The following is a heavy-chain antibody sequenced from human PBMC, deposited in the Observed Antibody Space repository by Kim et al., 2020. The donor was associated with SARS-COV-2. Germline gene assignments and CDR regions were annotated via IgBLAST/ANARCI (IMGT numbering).Heavy chain of an antibody. CDR1: GFTFTSSA. J-gene: IGHJ4*02. CDR2: IVVGSGNT. D-gene: IGHD3-22*01. Sequence: SVKVSCKASGFTFTSSAVQWVRQARGQHLEWIGWIVVGSGNTNYAQKFQERVTITRDMSTSTAYMELSSLRSEDRAVYYCAAGALPPYDSSGYYSDYWGQGTLVTVSS. CDR3: AAGALPPYDSSGYYSDY. V-gene: IGHV1-58*01.